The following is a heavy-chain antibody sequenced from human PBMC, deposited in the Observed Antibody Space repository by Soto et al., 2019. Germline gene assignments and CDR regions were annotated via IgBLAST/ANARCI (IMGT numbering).Heavy chain of an antibody. CDR1: VGSISSSSYN. D-gene: IGHD3-3*01. CDR3: ARPSRLRFLESPLDV. CDR2: IYYSGGT. Sequence: SSESLSLSCTVSVGSISSSSYNWGCIRQPPRKGLEWIGSIYYSGGTYYNPSLKSLVTISVDTSKNQFSLKLSSVTAADKAVYYCARPSRLRFLESPLDVWGQGTTVTVSS. J-gene: IGHJ6*02. V-gene: IGHV4-39*01.